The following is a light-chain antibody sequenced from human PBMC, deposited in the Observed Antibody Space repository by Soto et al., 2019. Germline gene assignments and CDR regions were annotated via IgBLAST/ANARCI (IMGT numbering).Light chain of an antibody. CDR3: QQYNSFTWT. CDR1: QSISSW. J-gene: IGKJ1*01. Sequence: DIQMTQSPSTLSASVGDSVTITCRASQSISSWLAWYQQKPGKAPQLLIYDASSLESGVPSRFSGSGSGTEFTLTISSLQPDDFATYYCQQYNSFTWTFGQGTKVEIK. CDR2: DAS. V-gene: IGKV1-5*01.